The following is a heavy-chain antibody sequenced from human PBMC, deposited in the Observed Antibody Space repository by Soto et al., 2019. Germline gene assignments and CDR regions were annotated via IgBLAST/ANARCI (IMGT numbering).Heavy chain of an antibody. J-gene: IGHJ6*01. V-gene: IGHV4-59*01. D-gene: IGHD1-26*01. Sequence: SATLSLTCTFSGGSISGYYWSWILQPPGKGLEYIGYIYYSGSTNYNPSLKSRVTISVDTSKNQFSLKLTSVTTADTAVYYCARGKHLLLMRLGGWGQGITVTGSS. CDR2: IYYSGST. CDR1: GGSISGYY. CDR3: ARGKHLLLMRLGG.